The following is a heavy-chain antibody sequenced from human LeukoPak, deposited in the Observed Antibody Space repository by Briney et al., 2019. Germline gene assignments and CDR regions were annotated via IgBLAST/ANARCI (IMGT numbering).Heavy chain of an antibody. CDR1: GFTFSSYG. CDR2: ISYDGSNK. D-gene: IGHD6-19*01. J-gene: IGHJ6*02. Sequence: GGSLRLSCAASGFTFSSYGMHWVRQAPGKGLEWVAVISYDGSNKYYADSVKGRFTISRDNSKNTLYLQMNSLRAEDTAVYYCARGGLGSGWYGSNYYYYGMDVWGQGTTVTVSS. V-gene: IGHV3-30*03. CDR3: ARGGLGSGWYGSNYYYYGMDV.